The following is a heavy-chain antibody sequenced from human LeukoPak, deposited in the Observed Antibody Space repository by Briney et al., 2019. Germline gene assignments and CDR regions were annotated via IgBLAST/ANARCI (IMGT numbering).Heavy chain of an antibody. J-gene: IGHJ3*02. D-gene: IGHD1-7*01. CDR1: GGSFSNYY. V-gene: IGHV4-59*01. CDR2: IFYSGDT. Sequence: PSETLSLTCTVSGGSFSNYYWTWIRQSPGRGLEWIGYIFYSGDTNYNPSLKSRVTISVDTSKNQFSLKLSSVTAADTAVYYCAREKLELSRNDAFDIWGQGTLVTVSS. CDR3: AREKLELSRNDAFDI.